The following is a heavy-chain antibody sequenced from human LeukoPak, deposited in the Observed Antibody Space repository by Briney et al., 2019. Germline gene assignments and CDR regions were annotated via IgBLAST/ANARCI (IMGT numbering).Heavy chain of an antibody. CDR3: ARVRGNRGKYFDY. V-gene: IGHV4-34*01. Sequence: SETLSLTCAVYGGSFSGYYWSWMRQPPGKGLEWIGEINHSGSTNYNPSLKSRATITVDTSTNQFSLKLSSVTAADTAVYYCARVRGNRGKYFDYWCQETLVTVSS. CDR2: INHSGST. CDR1: GGSFSGYY. J-gene: IGHJ4*02. D-gene: IGHD3-16*01.